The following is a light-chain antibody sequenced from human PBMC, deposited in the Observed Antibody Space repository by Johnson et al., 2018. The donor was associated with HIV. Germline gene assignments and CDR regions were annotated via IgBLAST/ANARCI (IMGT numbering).Light chain of an antibody. V-gene: IGLV1-51*01. CDR2: DSD. CDR3: GTWDSSLSAGV. CDR1: SYNIGNNY. Sequence: QSVLTQPPSVSAAPEQKVTISCSGNSYNIGNNYVSWYQQLPETAPKLLIYDSDTRPSGIPDRFSGSKSGTSATLGITGLQTGDEADYYCGTWDSSLSAGVFGTGTKVTVL. J-gene: IGLJ1*01.